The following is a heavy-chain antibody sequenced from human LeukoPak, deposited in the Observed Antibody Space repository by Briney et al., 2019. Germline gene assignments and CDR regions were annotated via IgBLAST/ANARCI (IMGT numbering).Heavy chain of an antibody. CDR1: GFTFSSYG. CDR3: AREGNYYDSSGLYYFDY. Sequence: GGSLRLSCAASGFTFSSYGMHWVRQAPGKGLEWVAVIWYDGSNKYYADSVKGRFTISRDSSKNTLYLQMNSLRAEDTAVYYCAREGNYYDSSGLYYFDYWGQGTLVTVSS. CDR2: IWYDGSNK. D-gene: IGHD3-22*01. V-gene: IGHV3-33*01. J-gene: IGHJ4*02.